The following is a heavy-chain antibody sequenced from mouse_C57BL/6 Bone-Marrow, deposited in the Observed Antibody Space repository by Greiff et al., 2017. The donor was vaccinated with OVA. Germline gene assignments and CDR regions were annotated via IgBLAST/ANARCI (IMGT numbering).Heavy chain of an antibody. J-gene: IGHJ2*01. Sequence: EVQLQQSGPGMVKPSQSLSLTCTVTGYSITSGYDWHWIRHFPGNKLEWMGYISYSGSTNYNPSLKSRISITHDTSKNHFFLKLNSVTTEDTATYYCARGSFDYGDYFDYWGQGTTLTVSS. CDR2: ISYSGST. CDR3: ARGSFDYGDYFDY. V-gene: IGHV3-1*01. D-gene: IGHD2-4*01. CDR1: GYSITSGYD.